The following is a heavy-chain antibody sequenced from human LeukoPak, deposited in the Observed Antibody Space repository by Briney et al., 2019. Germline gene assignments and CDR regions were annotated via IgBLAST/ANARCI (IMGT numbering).Heavy chain of an antibody. Sequence: TGGSLRLSCAASGFTFSSYSMNWVRQAPGKGLEWVSAISGSGGSTYYADSVKGRFTISRDNSKNTLYLQMNSLRAEDTAVYYCAKDSVSGWFDYWGQGTLVTVSS. CDR1: GFTFSSYS. V-gene: IGHV3-23*01. J-gene: IGHJ4*02. CDR3: AKDSVSGWFDY. D-gene: IGHD6-19*01. CDR2: ISGSGGST.